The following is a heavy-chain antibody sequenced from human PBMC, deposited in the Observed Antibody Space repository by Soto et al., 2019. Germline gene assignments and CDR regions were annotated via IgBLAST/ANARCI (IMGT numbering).Heavy chain of an antibody. D-gene: IGHD1-26*01. CDR3: ARDRVLRSFSYFDT. J-gene: IGHJ5*02. V-gene: IGHV4-30-4*01. Sequence: SETLSLTCSVSGGSINTPDYYWSWIRQPPGKGLEWIGYVSYSGSAYYSPSLKSQLTISIDTSKNQFSLSLTSVTAADTAVYYCARDRVLRSFSYFDTWGRGTLVTVSS. CDR1: GGSINTPDYY. CDR2: VSYSGSA.